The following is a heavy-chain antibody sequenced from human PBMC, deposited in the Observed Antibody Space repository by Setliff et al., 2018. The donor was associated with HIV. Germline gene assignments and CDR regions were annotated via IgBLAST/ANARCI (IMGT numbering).Heavy chain of an antibody. CDR3: AGSRGYFVQAD. CDR2: IKEDGSEK. V-gene: IGHV3-7*01. D-gene: IGHD1-1*01. J-gene: IGHJ4*02. Sequence: PGGSLRLSCAASGFTFSSYWMSWVRQAPGKGLEWVANIKEDGSEKYYVDSVKGRFSNSRDNTKNLLYLEMNSLRAEDAAVYYCAGSRGYFVQADWGQGTLVTVSS. CDR1: GFTFSSYW.